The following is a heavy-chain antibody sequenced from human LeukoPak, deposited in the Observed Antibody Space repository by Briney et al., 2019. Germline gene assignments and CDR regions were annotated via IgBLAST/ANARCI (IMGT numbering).Heavy chain of an antibody. V-gene: IGHV1-69-2*01. Sequence: ASVKISCKVSGYTFTDYYMHLVQQAPGKGLEWIGLVNPEDGETIYAEKFQGRVTITADTSTDTAYMELTSLRSEDTAVYYCATVHSSSWYFAIDYWGQGTLVTVSS. D-gene: IGHD6-13*01. CDR2: VNPEDGET. CDR1: GYTFTDYY. J-gene: IGHJ4*02. CDR3: ATVHSSSWYFAIDY.